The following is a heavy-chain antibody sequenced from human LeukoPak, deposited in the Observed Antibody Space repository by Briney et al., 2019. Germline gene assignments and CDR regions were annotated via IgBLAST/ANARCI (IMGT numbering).Heavy chain of an antibody. CDR3: ARGAAATRTNNWFDP. J-gene: IGHJ5*02. Sequence: SVEVSCKASGGTFSSYAISWVRQAPGQGLEWTGGIIPIFGTANYAQKFQGRVTITADESTSTVYMELSSLRSEDTAVYYCARGAAATRTNNWFDPWGQGTLVTVSS. CDR2: IIPIFGTA. CDR1: GGTFSSYA. V-gene: IGHV1-69*01. D-gene: IGHD2-15*01.